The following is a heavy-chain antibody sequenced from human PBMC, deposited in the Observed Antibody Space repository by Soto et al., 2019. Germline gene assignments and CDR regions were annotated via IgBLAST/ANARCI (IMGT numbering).Heavy chain of an antibody. CDR2: IIPIFGSP. V-gene: IGHV1-69*01. Sequence: QVPLEQSGAEVKTPGSSVRVSCKASGGTFSTYSINWVRQAPGQGLEWMGGIIPIFGSPNYAQKLQGRVTINADESTRTADMELSSLKSEDTAIYYCARFGRNSGFVDLWGQGTLVTVSS. CDR1: GGTFSTYS. CDR3: ARFGRNSGFVDL. J-gene: IGHJ5*02. D-gene: IGHD1-26*01.